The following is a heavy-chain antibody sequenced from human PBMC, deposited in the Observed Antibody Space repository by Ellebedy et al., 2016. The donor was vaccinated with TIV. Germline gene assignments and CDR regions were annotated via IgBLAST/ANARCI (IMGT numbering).Heavy chain of an antibody. CDR1: GGSISSYY. Sequence: SETLSLXXSISGGSISSYYWSWIRQPPGRGLEWIGYIYYGGTTNYNPSLRSRVAMSLDTSKNQFSLKLDSVTAADTAVYYCARVPYYFDNSGYSRYYFDSWGQGTLVTVSS. D-gene: IGHD3-22*01. V-gene: IGHV4-59*01. CDR3: ARVPYYFDNSGYSRYYFDS. J-gene: IGHJ4*02. CDR2: IYYGGTT.